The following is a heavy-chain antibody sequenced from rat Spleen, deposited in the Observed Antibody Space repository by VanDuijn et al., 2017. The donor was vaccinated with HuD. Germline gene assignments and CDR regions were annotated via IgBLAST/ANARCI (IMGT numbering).Heavy chain of an antibody. Sequence: QVHLKESGPGLVQPSQTLSLTCTVSGFSLTTYNVHWVRQPTGKGLDWLGIIWNGGSTDYNSVFKSRLSISRDSSKSQVFLKLNILQTEDTAIYYCTRGGGITLFDYWGQGVMVTVSS. J-gene: IGHJ2*01. CDR2: IWNGGST. V-gene: IGHV2-30*01. CDR3: TRGGGITLFDY. CDR1: GFSLTTYN. D-gene: IGHD1-4*01.